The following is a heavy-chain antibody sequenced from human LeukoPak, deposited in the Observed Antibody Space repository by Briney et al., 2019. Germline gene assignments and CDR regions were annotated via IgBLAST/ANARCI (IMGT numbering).Heavy chain of an antibody. V-gene: IGHV1-58*02. D-gene: IGHD3-22*01. CDR1: GFTFTSSA. CDR2: IVVDSGNT. Sequence: SVKVSCKASGFTFTSSAMQWVRQARGQRLEWIGWIVVDSGNTNYAQKFQERVTITRDMSTSTAYMELSSLRSEDTAVYYCAAVKTRGGYHIDYWGQGTLVTVSS. J-gene: IGHJ4*02. CDR3: AAVKTRGGYHIDY.